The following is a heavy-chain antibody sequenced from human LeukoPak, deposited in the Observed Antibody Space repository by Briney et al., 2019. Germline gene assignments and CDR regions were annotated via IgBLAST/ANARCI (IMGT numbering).Heavy chain of an antibody. J-gene: IGHJ4*02. CDR1: GGSISSGGYY. CDR2: IYHSGST. D-gene: IGHD6-13*01. CDR3: ARGSVGIAAAALYYFDY. V-gene: IGHV4-30-2*01. Sequence: PSQTLPLTCTVSGGSISSGGYYWSWIRQPPGKGLEWIGYIYHSGSTYYNPSLKSRVTISVDRSKNQFSLKLSSVTAADTAVYYCARGSVGIAAAALYYFDYWGQGTLVTVSS.